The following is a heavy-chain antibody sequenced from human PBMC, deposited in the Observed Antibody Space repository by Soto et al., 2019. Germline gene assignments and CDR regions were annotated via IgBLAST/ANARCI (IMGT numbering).Heavy chain of an antibody. CDR1: GYDFTSYG. Sequence: QGQLLQPGDEVKKPGASVRVSCRASGYDFTSYGISWVRQAPGQGLEWVSWISAYNGKRDTAQKFQGRVTVALDTCRDTAHIELGDLTSGDTAVYYCARGRIVASIHDAFEIWGQGTMVAVSS. CDR3: ARGRIVASIHDAFEI. CDR2: ISAYNGKR. J-gene: IGHJ3*02. D-gene: IGHD2-21*01. V-gene: IGHV1-18*01.